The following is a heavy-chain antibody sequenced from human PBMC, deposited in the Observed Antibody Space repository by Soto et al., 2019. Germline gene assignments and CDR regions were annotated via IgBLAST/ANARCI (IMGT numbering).Heavy chain of an antibody. CDR1: GGSISSYY. Sequence: PSETLSLTCTVSGGSISSYYWSWIRQPPGKGLEWIGYIYYSGSTNYNPSLKSRVTISVDTSKNQFSLKLSSVTAADTAVYYCARSMRLGYCTNGVCYTGWFDPWGQGTLVTVSS. CDR3: ARSMRLGYCTNGVCYTGWFDP. D-gene: IGHD2-8*01. J-gene: IGHJ5*02. V-gene: IGHV4-59*01. CDR2: IYYSGST.